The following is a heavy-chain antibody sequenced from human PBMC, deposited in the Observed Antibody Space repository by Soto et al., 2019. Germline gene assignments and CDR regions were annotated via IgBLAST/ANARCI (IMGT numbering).Heavy chain of an antibody. D-gene: IGHD2-2*01. CDR3: ARPIGDGYCSSTSCYYFDY. CDR1: GYTFTGYY. J-gene: IGHJ4*02. Sequence: QVQLVQSGAEVKKPGASVKVSCKASGYTFTGYYMHWVRQAPGQGLEWMGWINPNSGGTNYAQKFQGRVTMTRDTSISTAYMELSRLRSDDTAVYYCARPIGDGYCSSTSCYYFDYWGQGTLVTVSS. V-gene: IGHV1-2*02. CDR2: INPNSGGT.